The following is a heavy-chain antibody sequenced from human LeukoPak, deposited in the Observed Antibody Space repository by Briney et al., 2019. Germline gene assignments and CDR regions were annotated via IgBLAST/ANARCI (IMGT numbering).Heavy chain of an antibody. CDR1: GGSFRGYY. CDR3: ARGDILTGYSN. Sequence: SETLSLTCAIYGGSFRGYYWSWIRQPPGKGLEWIGEINYSGSTKYNPSLKSRVTISVDTSKNQFSLKLSSVTAADTAVYYCARGDILTGYSNWGQGTLVTVSS. D-gene: IGHD3-9*01. J-gene: IGHJ4*02. V-gene: IGHV4-34*01. CDR2: INYSGST.